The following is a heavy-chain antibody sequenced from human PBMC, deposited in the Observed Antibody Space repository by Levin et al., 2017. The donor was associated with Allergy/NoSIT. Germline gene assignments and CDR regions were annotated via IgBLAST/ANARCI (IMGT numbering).Heavy chain of an antibody. Sequence: SETLSLTCTVSGGSISSYYWSWIRQPPGKGLEWIGYIYYSGSTNYNPSLKSRVTISVDTSKNQFSLKLSSVTAADTAVYYCAREGSSYYYYGMDVWGQGTTVTVSS. V-gene: IGHV4-59*01. D-gene: IGHD6-6*01. J-gene: IGHJ6*02. CDR3: AREGSSYYYYGMDV. CDR2: IYYSGST. CDR1: GGSISSYY.